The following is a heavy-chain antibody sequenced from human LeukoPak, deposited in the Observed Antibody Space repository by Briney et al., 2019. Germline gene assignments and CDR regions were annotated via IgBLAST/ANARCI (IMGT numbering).Heavy chain of an antibody. CDR1: GYTFTGYH. J-gene: IGHJ5*02. V-gene: IGHV1-2*02. D-gene: IGHD6-13*01. CDR2: INPNSGGT. CDR3: ARTNRIAAAGIHWFDP. Sequence: ASVKVSCKASGYTFTGYHMHWVRQAPGQGLEWMGWINPNSGGTNYAQKFQGRVTMTRDTSISTAYMELSRLRSDDTAVYYCARTNRIAAAGIHWFDPWGQGTLVTVSS.